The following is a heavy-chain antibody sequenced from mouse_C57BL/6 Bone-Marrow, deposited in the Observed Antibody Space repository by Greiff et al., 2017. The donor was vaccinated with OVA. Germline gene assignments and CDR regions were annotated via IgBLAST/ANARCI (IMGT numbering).Heavy chain of an antibody. CDR2: IYPRSGNT. D-gene: IGHD2-4*01. CDR1: GYTFTSYG. Sequence: QVQLKESGAELARPGASVKLSCKASGYTFTSYGISWVKQRTGQGLEWIGEIYPRSGNTYYNEKFKGKATLTADKSSSTAYMELRSLTSEDAAVYFCARAGYDYDEDYWGQGTTLTVSS. CDR3: ARAGYDYDEDY. V-gene: IGHV1-81*01. J-gene: IGHJ2*01.